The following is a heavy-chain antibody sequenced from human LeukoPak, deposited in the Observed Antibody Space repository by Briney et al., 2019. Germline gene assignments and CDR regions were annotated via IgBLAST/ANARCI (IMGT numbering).Heavy chain of an antibody. V-gene: IGHV4-59*08. CDR2: IYYSGST. CDR1: GGSISSYY. CDR3: ASTYRGAAAIDY. D-gene: IGHD6-13*01. J-gene: IGHJ4*02. Sequence: SQTLSLTCTVSGGSISSYYWSWIRQPPGKGLEWIGYIYYSGSTNYNPPLKSRVTISVDTSKNQFSLKLSSVTAADTAVYYCASTYRGAAAIDYWGQGTLVTVSS.